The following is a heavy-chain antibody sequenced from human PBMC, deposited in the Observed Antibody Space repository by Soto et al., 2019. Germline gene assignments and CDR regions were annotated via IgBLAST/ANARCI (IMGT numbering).Heavy chain of an antibody. J-gene: IGHJ5*02. CDR3: ARDSLAARPGWFDP. V-gene: IGHV1-18*01. D-gene: IGHD6-6*01. Sequence: ASVKVSCKPSGYTFITYGISWVRQAPGQGLEWMGWISIYNGNTKYGQKFQGRVTMTTDTSTNTAYMELRSLRSDDTAVYYCARDSLAARPGWFDPWGQGTLVTVSS. CDR1: GYTFITYG. CDR2: ISIYNGNT.